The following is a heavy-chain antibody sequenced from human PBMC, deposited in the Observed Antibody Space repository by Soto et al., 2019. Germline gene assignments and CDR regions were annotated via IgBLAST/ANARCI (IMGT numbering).Heavy chain of an antibody. Sequence: EASVKVSCKASGGSFSSYAISWVRQAPGQGLEWMGGIIPIFGTANYAQKFQGRVTITADESTSTAYMELSSLRSEDTAVYYCARPLYDFWSGYYSGYYYGMDVWGQGTTVTVSS. CDR1: GGSFSSYA. D-gene: IGHD3-3*01. CDR3: ARPLYDFWSGYYSGYYYGMDV. V-gene: IGHV1-69*13. CDR2: IIPIFGTA. J-gene: IGHJ6*02.